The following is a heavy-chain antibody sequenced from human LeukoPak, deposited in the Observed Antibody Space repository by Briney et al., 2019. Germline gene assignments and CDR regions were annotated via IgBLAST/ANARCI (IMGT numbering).Heavy chain of an antibody. CDR2: LGTGGDT. CDR1: GFTFSSYA. CDR3: ARGGPTGFDY. J-gene: IGHJ4*02. Sequence: GGSLRLSCAASGFTFSSYAMHWVRQATGKGLEWVSGLGTGGDTYYAGSVKGRFTIYRENAKNSLYLQMNSLRAGDTAVYYCARGGPTGFDYWGQGTLVTVSS. D-gene: IGHD4-17*01. V-gene: IGHV3-13*01.